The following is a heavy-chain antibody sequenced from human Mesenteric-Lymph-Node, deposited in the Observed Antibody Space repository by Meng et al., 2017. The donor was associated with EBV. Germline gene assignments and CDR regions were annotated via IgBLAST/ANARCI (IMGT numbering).Heavy chain of an antibody. D-gene: IGHD3-10*01. CDR2: IIPMFGTA. CDR1: GGIFSPYT. J-gene: IGHJ4*02. V-gene: IGHV1-69*01. Sequence: GWSWRGVQKSGSPVKVSCKASGGIFSPYTITWVRQAPGQGLEWMGRIIPMFGTAKYAQNFQGRVTITADESTNTAYMELSSLRSDDTAVYYCARDWGNYFGSGGGHFFDYWGQGTLVTVSS. CDR3: ARDWGNYFGSGGGHFFDY.